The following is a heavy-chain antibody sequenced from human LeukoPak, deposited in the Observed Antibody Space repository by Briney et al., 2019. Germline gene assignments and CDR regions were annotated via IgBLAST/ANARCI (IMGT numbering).Heavy chain of an antibody. CDR1: GGTFSSHV. Sequence: ASVKVSCKASGGTFSSHVINWVRQAPGQGLEWMGWMNPNSGKTGYARKFQGRVTFTRNSSISTAYMDLSSLRSEDTAVYYCARGVRFSDFYYYMDVWGQGTTVTVSS. V-gene: IGHV1-8*03. D-gene: IGHD3-3*01. J-gene: IGHJ6*03. CDR2: MNPNSGKT. CDR3: ARGVRFSDFYYYMDV.